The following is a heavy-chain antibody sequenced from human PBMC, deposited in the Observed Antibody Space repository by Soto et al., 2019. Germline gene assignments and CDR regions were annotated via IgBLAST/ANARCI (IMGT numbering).Heavy chain of an antibody. CDR3: AKDLFGVRVAPGPLDY. V-gene: IGHV3-23*01. CDR2: ISGSGGST. D-gene: IGHD3-16*01. Sequence: EVQLLESGGGLVQPGGSLRLSCAASGFTFSSYAMSWVRQAPGKGLEWVSAISGSGGSTYYADSVKGRFTIPRDNSKNTLYLQMNSLRAEDTAIYYCAKDLFGVRVAPGPLDYWGQGTLVTVSS. CDR1: GFTFSSYA. J-gene: IGHJ4*02.